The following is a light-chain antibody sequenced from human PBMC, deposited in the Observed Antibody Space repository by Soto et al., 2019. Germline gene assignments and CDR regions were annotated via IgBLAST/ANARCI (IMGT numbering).Light chain of an antibody. CDR1: QSVSDW. Sequence: DIQMTQSPSSVSASVGDRVTITCRASQSVSDWLAWYQQKPGKAPKLLIYSASRLQSGVPSRFSGSGSGTYFTLTINSLQPEDFATYYCQQVSNFPITFGQGTRLEIK. J-gene: IGKJ5*01. CDR2: SAS. V-gene: IGKV1-12*01. CDR3: QQVSNFPIT.